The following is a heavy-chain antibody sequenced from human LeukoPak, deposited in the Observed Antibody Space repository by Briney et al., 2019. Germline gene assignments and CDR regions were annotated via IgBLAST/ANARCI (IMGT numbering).Heavy chain of an antibody. CDR3: ARSYDSRLTIFDY. J-gene: IGHJ4*02. CDR1: GYTFTGYY. CDR2: INPNRGGT. Sequence: GASVKVSCKASGYTFTGYYMHWVRQAPGQGLEWMGWINPNRGGTNYAQKFQGWVTMTRDTSISTAYMELSRLRSDDTAVYYCARSYDSRLTIFDYWGQGTLVTVSS. D-gene: IGHD3-22*01. V-gene: IGHV1-2*04.